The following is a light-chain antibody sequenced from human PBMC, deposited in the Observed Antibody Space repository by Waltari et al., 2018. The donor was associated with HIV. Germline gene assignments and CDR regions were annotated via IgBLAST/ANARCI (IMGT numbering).Light chain of an antibody. CDR1: RGVSRSY. Sequence: EIVLTQSPGTLSLSPGETTTLSCRASRGVSRSYLAWYQQKPGQAPRLFIYGTSSRATGIPDRFSGSGSGTDFSLTISRLEPEDFAVYYCQQYGDSLTFGPGTKVDIK. J-gene: IGKJ3*01. CDR2: GTS. V-gene: IGKV3-20*01. CDR3: QQYGDSLT.